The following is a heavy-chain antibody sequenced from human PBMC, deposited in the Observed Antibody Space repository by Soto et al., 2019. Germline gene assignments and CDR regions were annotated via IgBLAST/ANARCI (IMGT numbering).Heavy chain of an antibody. V-gene: IGHV4-34*01. CDR3: ASHPRYYYDSSGSD. CDR2: IYHSGST. CDR1: GGSFSGYY. J-gene: IGHJ4*02. D-gene: IGHD3-22*01. Sequence: PSETLSLTCAVYGGSFSGYYWSWIRQPPGKGLEWIGEIYHSGSTNYNPSLKSRVTISVDKSKNQFSLKLSSVTAADTAVYYCASHPRYYYDSSGSDWGQGTLVTVSS.